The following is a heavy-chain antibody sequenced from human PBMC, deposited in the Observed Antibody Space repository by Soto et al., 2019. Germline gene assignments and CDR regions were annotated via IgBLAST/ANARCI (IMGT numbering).Heavy chain of an antibody. CDR3: AKSLSAIPGDS. Sequence: PGGSLRLSCTASGFTFSSYWMSWVRQGPGKGPEWVANIKQDGSEIYYVDSVKGRFTISRDNAKSSLYLQMTSLRAEDTAVYHCAKSLSAIPGDSWGQGTLVTVYS. V-gene: IGHV3-7*05. CDR2: IKQDGSEI. CDR1: GFTFSSYW. D-gene: IGHD2-2*01. J-gene: IGHJ4*02.